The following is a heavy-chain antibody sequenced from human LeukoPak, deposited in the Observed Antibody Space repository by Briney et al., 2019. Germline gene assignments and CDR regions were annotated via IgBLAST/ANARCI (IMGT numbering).Heavy chain of an antibody. D-gene: IGHD3-16*01. V-gene: IGHV3-33*01. CDR2: IWHDGSHK. CDR1: GFTFSTYG. CDR3: VRGWGSNVYASAFDV. J-gene: IGHJ3*01. Sequence: GGSLRLSCAASGFTFSTYGMHWVRQAPGKGLEWVTVIWHDGSHKDYADSVMGRFTISRDNSKNTLYLQMNDLRAEDTAVYFCVRGWGSNVYASAFDVWGQGTMVTVSS.